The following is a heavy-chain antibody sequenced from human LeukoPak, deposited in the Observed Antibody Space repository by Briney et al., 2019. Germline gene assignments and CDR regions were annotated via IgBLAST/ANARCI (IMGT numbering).Heavy chain of an antibody. Sequence: ASETLSLTCTVSGGSISSYYWSWIRQPPGKGLEWIGYIYYSGSTNYNPSLKSRVTISVDTSKNQFSLKLSSVTAADTAVYYCARELAEAAAGPFDYWGQGTLVTVSS. J-gene: IGHJ4*02. CDR3: ARELAEAAAGPFDY. V-gene: IGHV4-59*01. CDR2: IYYSGST. D-gene: IGHD6-13*01. CDR1: GGSISSYY.